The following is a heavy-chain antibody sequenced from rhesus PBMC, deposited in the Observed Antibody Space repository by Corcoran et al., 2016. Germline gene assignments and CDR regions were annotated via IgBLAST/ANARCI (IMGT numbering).Heavy chain of an antibody. J-gene: IGHJ4*01. CDR2: IYSNSEST. D-gene: IGHD1-1*01. CDR3: ARDPSSTFDY. V-gene: IGHV4S12*01. CDR1: GGTISSGYCY. Sequence: QVQLQESGPGVVKPSETLSLTCAVSGGTISSGYCYWSWIRQPPGKGLEWIGGIYSNSESTNYNPSLKSRVTISKDTSKNQFSLKLSSVTATDTAVYYCARDPSSTFDYWGQGVLVTVSS.